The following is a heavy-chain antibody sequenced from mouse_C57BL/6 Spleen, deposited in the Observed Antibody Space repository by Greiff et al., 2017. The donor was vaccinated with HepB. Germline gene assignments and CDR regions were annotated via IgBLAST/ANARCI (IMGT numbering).Heavy chain of an antibody. CDR3: ARPGYSNYPYYAMDY. Sequence: EVQLQQSGPELVKPGASVKMSCKASGYTFTDYNMHWVKQSHGKSLEWIGYINPNNGGTSYNQKFKGKATLTVNKSSSTAYMELRSLTSEDSAVYYCARPGYSNYPYYAMDYWGQGTSVTVSS. J-gene: IGHJ4*01. V-gene: IGHV1-22*01. CDR2: INPNNGGT. D-gene: IGHD2-5*01. CDR1: GYTFTDYN.